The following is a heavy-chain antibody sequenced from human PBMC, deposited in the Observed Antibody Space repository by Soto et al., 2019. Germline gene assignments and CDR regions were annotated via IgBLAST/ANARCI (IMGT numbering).Heavy chain of an antibody. V-gene: IGHV4-31*03. CDR2: IYYIGST. CDR1: GGSISNGGYY. J-gene: IGHJ4*02. Sequence: QVQLQESGPGLVKPSQTLSLTCTVSGGSISNGGYYWSWLRQHPGKGLEWIGYIYYIGSTYYNPSLNSRVTISLDRSKNQFSLRLSSVTATDTAVYYCATCKMATSPLYYFDYWGQGALVTVSS. CDR3: ATCKMATSPLYYFDY.